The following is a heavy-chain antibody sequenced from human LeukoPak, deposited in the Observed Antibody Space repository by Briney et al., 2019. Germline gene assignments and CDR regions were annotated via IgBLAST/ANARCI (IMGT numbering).Heavy chain of an antibody. V-gene: IGHV3-23*01. CDR1: GFTFSSYA. D-gene: IGHD6-13*01. Sequence: GGSLRLSCAASGFTFSSYAMSWVRRAPGKGLEWVSAISGSGGSTYYADSVKGRFTISRDNSKNTLYLQMNSLRAEDTAVYYCAKDLSEIADPFGSAFDIWGQGTMVTVSS. J-gene: IGHJ3*02. CDR3: AKDLSEIADPFGSAFDI. CDR2: ISGSGGST.